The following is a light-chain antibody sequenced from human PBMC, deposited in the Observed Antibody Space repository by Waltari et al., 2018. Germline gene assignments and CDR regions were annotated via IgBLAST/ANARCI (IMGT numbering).Light chain of an antibody. Sequence: QSALTQPASVSGSPGQSITISCTGTSSDVGKYKLVPCYQQHPGEVPKLMIYEVTKRPSGVSDRFSGSKSGNTASLTISGLQAEDEADYFCCSFAGRGFSVIFGGGTKLTVL. CDR3: CSFAGRGFSVI. J-gene: IGLJ2*01. CDR1: SSDVGKYKL. CDR2: EVT. V-gene: IGLV2-23*02.